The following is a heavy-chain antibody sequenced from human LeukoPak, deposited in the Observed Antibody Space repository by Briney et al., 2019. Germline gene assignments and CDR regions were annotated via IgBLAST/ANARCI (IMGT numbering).Heavy chain of an antibody. J-gene: IGHJ4*02. CDR1: GFSFSNYW. CDR3: AVPTVTTWSFDY. Sequence: GGSLRLSCAASGFSFSNYWMHWVRQAPGKGLVWVSRINSDGINTSYADSVKGRFTISRDNAKNTLYLQLNSLRVEDTAVYYCAVPTVTTWSFDYWGQGTLVTVSS. D-gene: IGHD4-11*01. V-gene: IGHV3-74*01. CDR2: INSDGINT.